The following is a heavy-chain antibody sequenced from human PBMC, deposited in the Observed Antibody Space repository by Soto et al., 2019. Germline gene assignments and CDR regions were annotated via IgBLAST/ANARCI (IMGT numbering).Heavy chain of an antibody. J-gene: IGHJ6*02. CDR2: IIPIFGTA. V-gene: IGHV1-69*06. CDR3: ARGVVVPAALHTLGYYYYGMDV. Sequence: ASVKVSCKASGGTFSSYAISWVRQAPGQGLEWMGGIIPIFGTANYAQKFQGRVTITADKPTSTAYMELSSLRSEDTAVYYCARGVVVPAALHTLGYYYYGMDVWGQVTTVTVSS. CDR1: GGTFSSYA. D-gene: IGHD2-2*01.